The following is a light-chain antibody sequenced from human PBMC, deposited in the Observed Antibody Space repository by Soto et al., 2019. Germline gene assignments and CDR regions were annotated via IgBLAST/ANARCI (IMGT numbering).Light chain of an antibody. V-gene: IGLV1-44*01. Sequence: QSVLTQPPSASGTPGQRVTISCSGSSSNIGTKTVNWYQQLPGTAPKLLIYSNNQRPSGVPDRFSVSKSGTSASLAISGLQSEDEADYYCAAWDDSRNGYVFGTGTKVTVL. CDR1: SSNIGTKT. CDR3: AAWDDSRNGYV. CDR2: SNN. J-gene: IGLJ1*01.